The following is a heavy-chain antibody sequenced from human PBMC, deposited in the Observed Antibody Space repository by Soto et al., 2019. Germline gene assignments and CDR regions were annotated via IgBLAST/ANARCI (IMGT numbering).Heavy chain of an antibody. Sequence: ASVKVSCKASGYTFTGYYMHWVRQAPGQGLEWMGWINPNSGGTNYAQKFQGRVTMTRDTSISTAYMELSRLRSDDTAVYYCARDRDPYYYDSSGYTRFDPWGQGTLVTSPQ. CDR1: GYTFTGYY. CDR2: INPNSGGT. CDR3: ARDRDPYYYDSSGYTRFDP. D-gene: IGHD3-22*01. J-gene: IGHJ5*02. V-gene: IGHV1-2*02.